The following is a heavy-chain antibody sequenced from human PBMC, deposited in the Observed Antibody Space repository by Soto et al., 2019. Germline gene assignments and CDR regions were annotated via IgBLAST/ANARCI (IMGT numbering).Heavy chain of an antibody. CDR3: ARDRKDSNWPNFDS. CDR1: EDTFSIYT. J-gene: IGHJ4*02. CDR2: VLPFLDVT. Sequence: QVQLVQSGSEVKEPGSSVKISCTTSEDTFSIYTLSWVRQAPGQGLVWMGRVLPFLDVTTYSQRFQGRVTIAADRSTTTAYMELSSLTFEDTAVYYCARDRKDSNWPNFDSWGPGTLVTVSS. V-gene: IGHV1-69*02. D-gene: IGHD6-13*01.